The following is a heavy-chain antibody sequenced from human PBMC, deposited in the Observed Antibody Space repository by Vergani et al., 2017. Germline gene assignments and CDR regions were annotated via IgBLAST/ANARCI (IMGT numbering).Heavy chain of an antibody. Sequence: EVELVESGGGLVQPGGSLRLSCAASGFTFNEYWMHCARQVPGQGLVWVSGMNGDGDTISYADSVKGRFTISRDNAKNKLFLQMNSLRAEDTAVYYCARARKFRFGVVWENWFDPWGQGTLVTVSS. CDR3: ARARKFRFGVVWENWFDP. CDR1: GFTFNEYW. J-gene: IGHJ5*02. D-gene: IGHD3-3*01. V-gene: IGHV3-74*01. CDR2: MNGDGDTI.